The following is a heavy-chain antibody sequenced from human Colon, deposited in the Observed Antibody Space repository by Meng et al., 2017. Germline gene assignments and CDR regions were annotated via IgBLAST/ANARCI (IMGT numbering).Heavy chain of an antibody. V-gene: IGHV3-30*01. CDR2: ISYDGSNK. CDR1: GFTFNSYA. CDR3: ATPGGRVWSRGFDY. Sequence: GESLKISCAASGFTFNSYALHWVRQAPGKGPEWVAGISYDGSNKYYADPVKGRFTISRDNSENTLYMQMNSLRPEDTAVYYCATPGGRVWSRGFDYWGQGTLVTVSS. D-gene: IGHD3-10*01. J-gene: IGHJ4*02.